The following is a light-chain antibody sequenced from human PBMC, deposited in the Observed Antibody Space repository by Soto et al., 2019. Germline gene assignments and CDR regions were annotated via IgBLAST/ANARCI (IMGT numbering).Light chain of an antibody. CDR2: EVR. V-gene: IGLV2-14*01. Sequence: QSVLTQPASVSGSAVQSITISCSGTMRDVGAYNLASWYQQHPGTAPKLIIYEVRNRPSGISSRFSGPRSGNTASLTISGLQSEDEGDYYCSAYTARSTLVFGGGTKVTVL. J-gene: IGLJ3*02. CDR3: SAYTARSTLV. CDR1: MRDVGAYNL.